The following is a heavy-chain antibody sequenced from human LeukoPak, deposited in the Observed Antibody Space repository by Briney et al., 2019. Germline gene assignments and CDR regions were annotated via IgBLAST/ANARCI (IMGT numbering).Heavy chain of an antibody. V-gene: IGHV4-31*03. Sequence: SQTLSLTCTVSGGSISSGGYYWSWIRQHPGKGLEWIGYIYYSGSTYYNPSLKSRVTISVDTSKNQFSLKLSSVTAADTAVYYCARVSIAAASSFDYWGQGTLVTVSS. D-gene: IGHD6-13*01. CDR3: ARVSIAAASSFDY. CDR2: IYYSGST. J-gene: IGHJ4*02. CDR1: GGSISSGGYY.